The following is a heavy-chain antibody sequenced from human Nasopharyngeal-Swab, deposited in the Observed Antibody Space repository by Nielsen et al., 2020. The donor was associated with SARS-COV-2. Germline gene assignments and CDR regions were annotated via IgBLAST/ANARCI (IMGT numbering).Heavy chain of an antibody. V-gene: IGHV3-49*04. CDR2: IRSKAYGGTT. Sequence: GGSLRLSCTASGFTFGDYAMSWVRQAPGKGLEWVGFIRSKAYGGTTEYAASVKGRFTISRDDSKSIAYLQMNSLKTGDTAVYYCTFDSSGYYPHDAFDIWGQGTMVTVSS. D-gene: IGHD3-22*01. J-gene: IGHJ3*02. CDR3: TFDSSGYYPHDAFDI. CDR1: GFTFGDYA.